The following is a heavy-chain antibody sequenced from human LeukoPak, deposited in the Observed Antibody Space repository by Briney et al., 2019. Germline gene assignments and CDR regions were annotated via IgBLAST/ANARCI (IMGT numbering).Heavy chain of an antibody. V-gene: IGHV4-39*01. CDR3: ARHMFTSSWYYTFDI. Sequence: WGRQAPGKGLGWVGSIYYSGRSSSNPSLQSRVTISVDTSKSQFSLKLSSVTAADTAVYYCARHMFTSSWYYTFDIWGQGTMVTVSS. CDR2: IYYSGRS. D-gene: IGHD6-13*01. J-gene: IGHJ3*02.